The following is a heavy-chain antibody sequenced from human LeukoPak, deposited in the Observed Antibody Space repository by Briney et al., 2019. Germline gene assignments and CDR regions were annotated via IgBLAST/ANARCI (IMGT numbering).Heavy chain of an antibody. CDR2: IYYDGSKK. CDR1: GFSFSSYW. J-gene: IGHJ5*02. CDR3: ARDPTNGGQDP. Sequence: GGSLRLSCVASGFSFSSYWMYWVRQAPGKGLVWVAVIYYDGSKKYYADSVKGRFTISRDNAKNTLYLQMNSLRVEDTAVYYCARDPTNGGQDPWGQGTLVTVSS. V-gene: IGHV3-30*03.